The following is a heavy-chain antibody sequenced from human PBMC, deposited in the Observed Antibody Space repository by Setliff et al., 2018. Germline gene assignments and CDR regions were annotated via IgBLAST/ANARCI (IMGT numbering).Heavy chain of an antibody. J-gene: IGHJ6*03. D-gene: IGHD3-22*01. CDR3: ARRPYQHYDSSGYSVNYYMDV. CDR1: GGPINSDRYY. Sequence: SETLSLTCTVSGGPINSDRYYWGWIRQPPGKGLEWIGSIYYSGTTYYNPSVRSRVTISVDTSKNQSSLKLSSVTAADTAVYFCARRPYQHYDSSGYSVNYYMDVWGKGTTVTVSS. V-gene: IGHV4-39*01. CDR2: IYYSGTT.